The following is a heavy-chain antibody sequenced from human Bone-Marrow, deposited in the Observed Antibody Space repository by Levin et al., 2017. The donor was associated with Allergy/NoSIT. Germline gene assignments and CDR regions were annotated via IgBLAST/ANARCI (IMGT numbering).Heavy chain of an antibody. CDR1: GYTFTGYY. D-gene: IGHD2-2*01. V-gene: IGHV1-2*06. Sequence: ASVKVSCKASGYTFTGYYMHWVRQAPGQGLEWMGRINPNSGGTNYAQKFQGRVTMTRDTSISTAYMELSRLRSDDTAVYYCARVGGYCSSTSCHMDVWGKGTTVTVSS. CDR2: INPNSGGT. J-gene: IGHJ6*03. CDR3: ARVGGYCSSTSCHMDV.